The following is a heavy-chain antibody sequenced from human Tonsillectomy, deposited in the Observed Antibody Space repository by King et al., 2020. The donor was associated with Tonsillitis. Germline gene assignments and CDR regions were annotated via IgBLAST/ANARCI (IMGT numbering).Heavy chain of an antibody. J-gene: IGHJ3*02. CDR2: INHSGST. Sequence: VQLQQWGAGLLKPSETLSLTCAVYGASFSGYYWSWIRQPPGKGLEFIGEINHSGSTNYNPSLKSRVTISVDMSKNQFSLKLSSVTAADTAVHYCARGGMITFGGVIVQDAFDIWGQGTMVTVSS. V-gene: IGHV4-34*01. D-gene: IGHD3-16*02. CDR1: GASFSGYY. CDR3: ARGGMITFGGVIVQDAFDI.